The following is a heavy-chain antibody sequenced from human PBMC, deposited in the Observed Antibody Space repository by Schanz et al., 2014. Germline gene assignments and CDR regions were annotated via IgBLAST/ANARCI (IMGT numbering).Heavy chain of an antibody. CDR1: GFTFSSYA. CDR3: ARAHGNNWYGKGLDY. J-gene: IGHJ4*02. CDR2: ISGSGGST. V-gene: IGHV3-23*01. D-gene: IGHD1-1*01. Sequence: VQLLQFGGGVVQPGRSLRLSCAASGFTFSSYAMSWVRQAPGKGLEWVSAISGSGGSTYYADSVKGRFTISRDNSKNTLYLQMNSLRADDTAVYVGARAHGNNWYGKGLDYWGQGTQVTVSS.